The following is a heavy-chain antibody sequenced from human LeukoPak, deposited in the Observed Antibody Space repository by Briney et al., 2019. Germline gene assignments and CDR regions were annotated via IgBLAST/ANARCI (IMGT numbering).Heavy chain of an antibody. Sequence: GGSLRLSCAASGFTFSSYWTHWVRQAPGKGLVWVSRINSDGSSTSYADSVKGRFTISRDNAKNTLYLQMNSLRAEDTAVFYCARTQYSGSKLDYWGQGILVTVSS. D-gene: IGHD1-26*01. CDR1: GFTFSSYW. CDR2: INSDGSST. CDR3: ARTQYSGSKLDY. V-gene: IGHV3-74*01. J-gene: IGHJ4*02.